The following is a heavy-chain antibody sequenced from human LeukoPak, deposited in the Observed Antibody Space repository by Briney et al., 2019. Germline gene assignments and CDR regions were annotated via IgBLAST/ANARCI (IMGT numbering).Heavy chain of an antibody. CDR2: ISSVSSTI. J-gene: IGHJ4*02. CDR1: GFTFSTYS. Sequence: GGSLRLSRAASGFTFSTYSMNWVRQAPGKGLEWLSYISSVSSTIYYADSVKGRFTISRDNAENSLYLQMYSLTAEDTAVYYCARGGDFDYWGQGTLVTASS. CDR3: ARGGDFDY. V-gene: IGHV3-48*04. D-gene: IGHD2-21*01.